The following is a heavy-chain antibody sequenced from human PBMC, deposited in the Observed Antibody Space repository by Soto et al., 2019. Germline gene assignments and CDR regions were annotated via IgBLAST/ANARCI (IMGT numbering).Heavy chain of an antibody. J-gene: IGHJ6*02. Sequence: QVQLVESGGGEVQPGRSLTISCAASGFTFSTYGMHGVRQTPGKGLEWVAVISYDGTNKFYSDSVKGRFTISRDNFKNTLTLHMNSLRADDTAVYSCAKDLQSYGDYDYYCYGMDVWGLGTRVTVSS. CDR3: AKDLQSYGDYDYYCYGMDV. V-gene: IGHV3-30*18. CDR2: ISYDGTNK. D-gene: IGHD4-17*01. CDR1: GFTFSTYG.